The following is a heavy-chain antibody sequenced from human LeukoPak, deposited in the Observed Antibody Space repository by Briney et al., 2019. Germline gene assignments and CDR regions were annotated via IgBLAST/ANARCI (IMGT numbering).Heavy chain of an antibody. CDR2: IYSGGST. CDR1: GFTVSSNY. CDR3: ARAVVPAPWFDP. J-gene: IGHJ5*02. D-gene: IGHD2-2*01. Sequence: GGSLRLSCAASGFTVSSNYMSWVRQAPGKGLEWVSVIYSGGSTYYADSVKGRFTIPRDNSKNTLYLQMNSLRAEDTAVYYCARAVVPAPWFDPWGQGTLVTVSS. V-gene: IGHV3-53*01.